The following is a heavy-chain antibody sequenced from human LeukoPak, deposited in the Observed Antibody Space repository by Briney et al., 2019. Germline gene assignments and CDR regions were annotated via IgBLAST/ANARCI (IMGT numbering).Heavy chain of an antibody. Sequence: ASVKVSCKGSGYTFTDYYMHWVRQAPGQGLEWVGWINPNSGGTNYAQKFQGRVTMTRDTSISAVYVELSRLRSDDTAVYYCARNFDFWSGYYGLGMDSWGQGTPVSVSS. D-gene: IGHD3-3*01. J-gene: IGHJ4*02. CDR1: GYTFTDYY. CDR2: INPNSGGT. CDR3: ARNFDFWSGYYGLGMDS. V-gene: IGHV1-2*02.